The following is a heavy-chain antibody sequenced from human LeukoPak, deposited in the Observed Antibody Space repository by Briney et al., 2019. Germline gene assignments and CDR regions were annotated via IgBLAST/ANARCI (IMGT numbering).Heavy chain of an antibody. CDR3: ARVFKHYYDSSGGVRYFDL. J-gene: IGHJ2*01. CDR2: IYASGST. Sequence: PSETLSLTCTVSGGSISSYYWSWIRQPAGKGLEWIGRIYASGSTNYNPSLKSRVTISVDTSKNQFSLKLSSVTAADTAVYYCARVFKHYYDSSGGVRYFDLWGRGTLVTVSS. V-gene: IGHV4-4*07. D-gene: IGHD3-22*01. CDR1: GGSISSYY.